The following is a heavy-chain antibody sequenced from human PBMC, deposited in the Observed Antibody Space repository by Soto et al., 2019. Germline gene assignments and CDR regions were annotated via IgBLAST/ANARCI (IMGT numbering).Heavy chain of an antibody. CDR3: ARGPSSGAFDI. J-gene: IGHJ3*02. V-gene: IGHV1-2*02. CDR1: GYTFTAYW. CDR2: INPNTGDT. D-gene: IGHD3-3*01. Sequence: QVQLEQSGAEVKKPGAAVKVSCKASGYTFTAYWLHWLRQAPGQGLEWMAWINPNTGDTGFAQKLQGRVTMTRDTSIRTAYMEVSSLRPEDTAVYYCARGPSSGAFDIWGQGTMVSVSS.